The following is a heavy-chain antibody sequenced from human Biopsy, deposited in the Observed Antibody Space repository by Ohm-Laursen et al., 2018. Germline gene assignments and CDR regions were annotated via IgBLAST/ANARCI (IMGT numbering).Heavy chain of an antibody. CDR2: VNPNSGNT. D-gene: IGHD3-10*01. CDR3: ARDSGDGSGNYGGCFDP. V-gene: IGHV1-8*01. Sequence: SVKVSCKASGYTFTNYDINWVRQAPGQGPEWMGWVNPNSGNTGYAQKFQGRVTMTRDTSISTAYMELSSLRSDDTAVYYCARDSGDGSGNYGGCFDPWGQGTLVTVSS. CDR1: GYTFTNYD. J-gene: IGHJ5*02.